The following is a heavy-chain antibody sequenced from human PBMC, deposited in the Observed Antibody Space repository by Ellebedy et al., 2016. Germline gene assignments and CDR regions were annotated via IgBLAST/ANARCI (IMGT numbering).Heavy chain of an antibody. CDR1: GFIFSSYW. J-gene: IGHJ4*02. D-gene: IGHD4-17*01. V-gene: IGHV3-7*01. Sequence: GESLKISXTASGFIFSSYWMTWVRQAPGKGLVWVANINQDGSGKYYVDSVKGRFTISRDNAKNSLYLQMNSLRAEDTAVYYCARAWGANTVTPFDYWGQGTLVTVSS. CDR3: ARAWGANTVTPFDY. CDR2: INQDGSGK.